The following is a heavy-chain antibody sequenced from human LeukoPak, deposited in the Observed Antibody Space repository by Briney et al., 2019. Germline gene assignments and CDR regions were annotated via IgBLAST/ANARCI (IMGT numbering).Heavy chain of an antibody. V-gene: IGHV3-7*01. D-gene: IGHD6-19*01. Sequence: GGSLRLSCAASGFTFSDYWMGWVRQAPGKGLEWVASIKQDGSEKYYVDSVKGRFTISRDNSKNTLYLQMNSLRAEDTAVYYRAKDGAVAENWFDPWGQGTLVTVSS. CDR3: AKDGAVAENWFDP. J-gene: IGHJ5*02. CDR1: GFTFSDYW. CDR2: IKQDGSEK.